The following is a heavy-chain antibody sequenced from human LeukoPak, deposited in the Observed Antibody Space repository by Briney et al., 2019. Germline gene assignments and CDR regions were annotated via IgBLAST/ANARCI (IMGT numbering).Heavy chain of an antibody. D-gene: IGHD3-22*01. V-gene: IGHV3-33*01. CDR3: ARGTTYYYDSSGYYSDAFDI. CDR1: GFTFSSYG. CDR2: IWYDGSNK. J-gene: IGHJ3*02. Sequence: GGSLRLSCAASGFTFSSYGTHWVRQAPGKGLEWVAVIWYDGSNKYYADSVKGRFTISRDNSKNTLYLQMNSLRAEDTAVYYCARGTTYYYDSSGYYSDAFDIWGQGTMVTVSS.